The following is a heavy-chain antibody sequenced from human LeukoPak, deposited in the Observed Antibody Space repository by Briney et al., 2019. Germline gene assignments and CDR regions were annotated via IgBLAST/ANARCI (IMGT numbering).Heavy chain of an antibody. D-gene: IGHD3-3*01. J-gene: IGHJ5*02. CDR1: GFTFSSYS. CDR3: ARDENTIFGVVYEYNWFDP. CDR2: ISSSSSYI. Sequence: PGGSLRLSCAASGFTFSSYSMNWVRQAPGKGLEWVSSISSSSSYIYYADSVKGRFTFSRDNAKNSLYLQMNSLRAEDTAVYYCARDENTIFGVVYEYNWFDPWGQGTLVTVSS. V-gene: IGHV3-21*01.